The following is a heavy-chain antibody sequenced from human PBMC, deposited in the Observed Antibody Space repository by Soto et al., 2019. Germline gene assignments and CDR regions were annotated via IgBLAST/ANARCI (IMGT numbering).Heavy chain of an antibody. J-gene: IGHJ6*02. CDR3: ARQRRKGSYGMEV. CDR2: ISSSSSYI. Sequence: PGGSLRLSCAASGFTFSSYSMNWVRQAPGKGLEWVSSISSSSSYIYYADSVKGRFAISRDNAKNSLYLQMNSLRAEDTAGYYFARQRRKGSYGMEVRGQGTTVTVCS. CDR1: GFTFSSYS. V-gene: IGHV3-21*01.